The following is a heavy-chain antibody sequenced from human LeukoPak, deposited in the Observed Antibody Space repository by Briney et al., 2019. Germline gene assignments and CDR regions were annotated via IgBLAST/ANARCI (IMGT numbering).Heavy chain of an antibody. Sequence: GGSLRLSCAASGYTFGDYGMSWVRQVPGKGLEWVSGTNRRGDITGYADFVKGRFTISRDNAKNSLYLQMNSLRAEDTAIYYCARATSGIRDGYNWHFDYWGQGTLVTVSS. CDR2: TNRRGDIT. CDR1: GYTFGDYG. V-gene: IGHV3-20*04. J-gene: IGHJ4*02. CDR3: ARATSGIRDGYNWHFDY. D-gene: IGHD5-24*01.